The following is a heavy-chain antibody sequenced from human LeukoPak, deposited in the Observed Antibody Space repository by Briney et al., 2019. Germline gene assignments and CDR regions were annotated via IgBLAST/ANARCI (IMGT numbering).Heavy chain of an antibody. D-gene: IGHD6-19*01. V-gene: IGHV3-30*03. CDR2: VSYDGGAK. CDR3: ARSLGSGWIHLVEY. Sequence: GRSLRLSCAASGFTFNTYALHWVRQAPGRGLEWVAVVSYDGGAKYYADSVKGRFTISRDNSKNTVDLQMYSLRAEDSAVYYCARSLGSGWIHLVEYWGQGTLVTVS. CDR1: GFTFNTYA. J-gene: IGHJ4*02.